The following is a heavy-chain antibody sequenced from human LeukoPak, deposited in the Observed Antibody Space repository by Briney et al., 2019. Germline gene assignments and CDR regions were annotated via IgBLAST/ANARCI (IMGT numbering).Heavy chain of an antibody. Sequence: PGGSLRLSCAASGFTFSSYAMHWVRQAPGKGLEYVSAISSNGGSTYYADSVKGRFTISRDNSKNTLYLQMSSLRAEDTAVYYCVKDAMQWPDYYFDYWGQGTLVTVSS. CDR2: ISSNGGST. CDR1: GFTFSSYA. D-gene: IGHD6-19*01. V-gene: IGHV3-64D*06. CDR3: VKDAMQWPDYYFDY. J-gene: IGHJ4*02.